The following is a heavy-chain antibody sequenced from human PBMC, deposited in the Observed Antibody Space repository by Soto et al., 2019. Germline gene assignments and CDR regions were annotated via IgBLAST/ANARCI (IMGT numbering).Heavy chain of an antibody. V-gene: IGHV4-34*01. CDR3: ARVKWYYGSGSYPYGMDV. Sequence: QVQLQQWGAGLLKPSETLSLTCAVYGGSFSGYYWSWIRQPPGKGLEWIGEINHSGSTNYNPSLKSRVTISVDTSKNQLSLKLSSVTAADTAVYYCARVKWYYGSGSYPYGMDVWGQGTTVTVSS. D-gene: IGHD3-10*01. CDR1: GGSFSGYY. J-gene: IGHJ6*02. CDR2: INHSGST.